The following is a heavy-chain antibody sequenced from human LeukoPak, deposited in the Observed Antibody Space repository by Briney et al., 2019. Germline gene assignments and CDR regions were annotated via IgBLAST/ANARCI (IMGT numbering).Heavy chain of an antibody. CDR1: AHTFTCYY. J-gene: IGHJ4*02. CDR2: INRNSGGE. Sequence: ASVTVYSTASAHTFTCYYINWARHATGQGLEWRGWINRNSGGENYAQRFQGRVTMTRDTSISTAYMELSRLRSDDTAGYYCGGGGGGSGSYYGWGQGTLVTVSS. D-gene: IGHD3-10*01. V-gene: IGHV1-2*02. CDR3: GGGGGGSGSYYG.